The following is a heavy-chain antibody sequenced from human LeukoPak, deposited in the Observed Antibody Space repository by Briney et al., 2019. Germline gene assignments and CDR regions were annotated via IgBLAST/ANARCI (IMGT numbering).Heavy chain of an antibody. CDR2: INHSGST. CDR1: GGSFSGYY. V-gene: IGHV4-34*01. CDR3: ARGGVGATPPFDD. Sequence: SETLSLTCAVYGGSFSGYYWSWIRQPPGKGLEWIGEINHSGSTNYNPSLKSRVTISVDTSKNQFSLKLSSVTAADTAVYYWARGGVGATPPFDDWGHGTLVTVSS. D-gene: IGHD1-26*01. J-gene: IGHJ4*01.